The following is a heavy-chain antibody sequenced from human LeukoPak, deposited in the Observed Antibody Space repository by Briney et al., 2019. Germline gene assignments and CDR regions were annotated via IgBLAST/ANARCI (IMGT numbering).Heavy chain of an antibody. V-gene: IGHV1-2*04. J-gene: IGHJ4*02. Sequence: GASVKVSCKASGYTFTDYYMNWLRQAPGQGLGWMGGGNLNIGGTNYAQKSQGWVTMTRDTSSSTAYMELSRLTSDDTAVYYCERGGIVHGDYTVQGLNYFDYWGQGTLVTVSS. CDR1: GYTFTDYY. D-gene: IGHD4-17*01. CDR2: GNLNIGGT. CDR3: ERGGIVHGDYTVQGLNYFDY.